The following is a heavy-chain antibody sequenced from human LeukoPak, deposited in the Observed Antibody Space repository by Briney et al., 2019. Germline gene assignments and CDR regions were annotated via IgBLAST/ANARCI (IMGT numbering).Heavy chain of an antibody. CDR1: GFTFSSYV. D-gene: IGHD6-19*01. Sequence: GGSLRLSCAASGFTFSSYVMHWVRQAPGKGLEWVSYISSSGSTIYYADSVKGRFTISRDNAKNSLYLQMNSLRAEDTAVYYCARAQSSGWLPYFDYWGQGTLVTVSS. CDR3: ARAQSSGWLPYFDY. CDR2: ISSSGSTI. V-gene: IGHV3-48*04. J-gene: IGHJ4*02.